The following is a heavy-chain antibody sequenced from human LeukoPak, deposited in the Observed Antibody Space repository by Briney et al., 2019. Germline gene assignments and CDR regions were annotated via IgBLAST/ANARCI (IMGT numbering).Heavy chain of an antibody. CDR3: ARDPHRRLGYSNCDSCGKSIYPYYFLDV. CDR2: INHSGST. D-gene: IGHD2-15*01. V-gene: IGHV4-34*01. J-gene: IGHJ6*03. Sequence: PSETLSLTCAVSGGSSRGVFWSLVGQPPGKGLEWIGEINHSGSTNYNPSLKSRVTISVHTSKIQFSLKLSSVTAAYTAVYYCARDPHRRLGYSNCDSCGKSIYPYYFLDVWGKGTTVTVSS. CDR1: GGSSRGVF.